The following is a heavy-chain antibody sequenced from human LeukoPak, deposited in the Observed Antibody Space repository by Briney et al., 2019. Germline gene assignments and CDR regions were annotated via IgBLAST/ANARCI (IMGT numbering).Heavy chain of an antibody. CDR2: IIPIFGTA. V-gene: IGHV1-69*13. J-gene: IGHJ6*02. D-gene: IGHD1-7*01. Sequence: SVNVSCKASGGTFSSYAISWVRQAPGQGLEWMGGIIPIFGTANYAQKFQGRVTITADESTSTAYMELSSLRSEDTAVYYCAREERVTGTTGDYYYYYGMDVWGQGTTVTVSS. CDR1: GGTFSSYA. CDR3: AREERVTGTTGDYYYYYGMDV.